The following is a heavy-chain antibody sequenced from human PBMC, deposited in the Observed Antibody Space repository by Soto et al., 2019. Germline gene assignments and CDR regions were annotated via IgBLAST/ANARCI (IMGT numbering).Heavy chain of an antibody. CDR1: GDSISGFY. CDR2: ILTNEST. D-gene: IGHD6-19*01. CDR3: VRGSLYNFDSSETEHWFDP. V-gene: IGHV4-4*07. J-gene: IGHJ5*02. Sequence: PSETLSLTCTVSGDSISGFYWSCIRQPAGKGLEWVGRILTNESTKYNPSLKSRVTMSIDMTKKHLSLKLRSVTVADTEVYYSVRGSLYNFDSSETEHWFDPLGQGALVTVPS.